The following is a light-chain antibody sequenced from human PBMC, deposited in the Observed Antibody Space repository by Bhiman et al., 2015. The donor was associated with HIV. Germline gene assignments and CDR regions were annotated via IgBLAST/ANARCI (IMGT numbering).Light chain of an antibody. CDR3: SSYAGSNNLGV. J-gene: IGLJ2*01. V-gene: IGLV2-8*01. CDR2: EVT. CDR1: SSDIGSYTL. Sequence: QSALTQPASMSGSPGQSITISCTGTSSDIGSYTLVSWYQQHPGKAPKLLIYEVTKRPSGVPDRFSGSKSGNTASLTVSGLQAEDEADYYCSSYAGSNNLGVFGGGTKLTVL.